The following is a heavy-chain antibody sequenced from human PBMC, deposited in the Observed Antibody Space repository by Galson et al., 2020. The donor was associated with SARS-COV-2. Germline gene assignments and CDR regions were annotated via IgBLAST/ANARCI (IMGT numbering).Heavy chain of an antibody. CDR2: IKQDGSEK. CDR1: GFTFSSYW. D-gene: IGHD6-13*01. CDR3: ARDIIEAAGGVNYYYYGMDV. Sequence: GGSLRLSCAASGFTFSSYWMSWVRQAPGKGLEWVANIKQDGSEKYYVDSVKGRFTISRDNAKNSLYLQMNSLRAEDTAVYYCARDIIEAAGGVNYYYYGMDVWGQGTTVTVSS. V-gene: IGHV3-7*01. J-gene: IGHJ6*02.